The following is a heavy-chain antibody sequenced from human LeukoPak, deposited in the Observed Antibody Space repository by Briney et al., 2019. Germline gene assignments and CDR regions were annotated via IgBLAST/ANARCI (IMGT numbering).Heavy chain of an antibody. CDR3: ARDVGASAPDAFDI. CDR1: EFTFSSYS. J-gene: IGHJ3*02. V-gene: IGHV3-48*01. D-gene: IGHD1-26*01. Sequence: PGGSLRLSCAASEFTFSSYSMNWVRQAPGKGLEWVSYISSSSSTIYYADSVKGRFTISRDSAKNSLYLQMNSLRAEDTAVYYCARDVGASAPDAFDIWGQGTMVTVSS. CDR2: ISSSSSTI.